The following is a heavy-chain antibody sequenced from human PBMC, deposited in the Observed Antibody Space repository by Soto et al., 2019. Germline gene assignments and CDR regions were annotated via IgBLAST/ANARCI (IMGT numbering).Heavy chain of an antibody. CDR1: GGSISSGGYY. D-gene: IGHD3-16*02. J-gene: IGHJ4*02. CDR2: IYYSGST. V-gene: IGHV4-31*03. Sequence: PSETLSLTCTVSGGSISSGGYYWSWIRQHPGKGLEWIGYIYYSGSTYYNPSLKSRVTISVDTSKNQFSLKLSSVTAADTAVYYCARFMITFGGVIVNYFDYWGQGTLVTVSS. CDR3: ARFMITFGGVIVNYFDY.